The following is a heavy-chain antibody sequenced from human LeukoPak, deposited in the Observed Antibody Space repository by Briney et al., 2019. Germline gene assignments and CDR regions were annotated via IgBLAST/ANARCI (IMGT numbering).Heavy chain of an antibody. V-gene: IGHV3-74*01. D-gene: IGHD1-26*01. Sequence: GGSLRLSCAASGFTFSSYWLHWVRQAPGKGLVWVSRIDANARTTSYADSVKGRFTISTDNAKKTLYLQMNSLRVEDTAVYYCLTVVETTIAAFDIWGQGTMVTVSS. CDR1: GFTFSSYW. CDR3: LTVVETTIAAFDI. J-gene: IGHJ3*02. CDR2: IDANARTT.